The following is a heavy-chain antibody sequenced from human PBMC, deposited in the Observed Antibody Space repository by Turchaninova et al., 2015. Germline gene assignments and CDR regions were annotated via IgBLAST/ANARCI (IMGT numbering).Heavy chain of an antibody. CDR1: GGSISSSSYY. CDR2: IYYMEST. CDR3: ARDLSQSYHYYMDV. V-gene: IGHV4-39*07. J-gene: IGHJ6*03. Sequence: QLQLQESGPGLVKPSETLSLTCTVSGGSISSSSYYWGWIRQPPGQGLEWSGTIYYMESTYYNPSPMSRVTISVDTSKNQFSLRLSSVTAADTAVYYCARDLSQSYHYYMDVWGKGTAVTVSS.